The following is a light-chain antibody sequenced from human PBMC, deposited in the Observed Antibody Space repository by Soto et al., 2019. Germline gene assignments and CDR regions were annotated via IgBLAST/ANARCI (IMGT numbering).Light chain of an antibody. Sequence: DIQLTQSPSSLSASVGDRITITCRSSQRISRYLNWYQQRPGTAPKVLIFGANSLQSGVPSRFSGRRSGTEFALTISSLHPEDFATYYCQQNYGTPGTFGQGTKVEVE. V-gene: IGKV1-39*01. J-gene: IGKJ1*01. CDR2: GAN. CDR3: QQNYGTPGT. CDR1: QRISRY.